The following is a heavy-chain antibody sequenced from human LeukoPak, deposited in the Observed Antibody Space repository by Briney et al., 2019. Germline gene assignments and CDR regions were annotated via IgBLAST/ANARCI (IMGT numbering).Heavy chain of an antibody. J-gene: IGHJ4*02. CDR1: GFTFKNYW. Sequence: GESLKISCVASGFTFKNYWMSWVRQAPGKGLEWVANIEADGTEKYYVDSVKGRFTVSRDNARNSLYLQMSSLRVEDTAVYYCARDPAAWDYWGQGTLVTVSS. D-gene: IGHD6-13*01. CDR2: IEADGTEK. CDR3: ARDPAAWDY. V-gene: IGHV3-7*04.